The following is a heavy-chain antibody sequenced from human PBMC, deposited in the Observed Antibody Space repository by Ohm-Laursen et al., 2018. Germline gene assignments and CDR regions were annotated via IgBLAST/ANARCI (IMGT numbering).Heavy chain of an antibody. CDR3: ARQRSIAARTYYSDGMDV. Sequence: TLSLTCIVSGGSICSVGYYWRWTRKRPGKGPEWIGDIYNSGCTYSNPSLNSLVTIIVDTSKNQFPLKLRSVTAADTAVYYCARQRSIAARTYYSDGMDVWGQGTTVTVSS. J-gene: IGHJ6*02. D-gene: IGHD6-6*01. CDR2: IYNSGCT. CDR1: GGSICSVGYY. V-gene: IGHV4-31*01.